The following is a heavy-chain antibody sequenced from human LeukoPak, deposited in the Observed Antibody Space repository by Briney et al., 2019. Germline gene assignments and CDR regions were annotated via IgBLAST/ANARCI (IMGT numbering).Heavy chain of an antibody. CDR3: ARGILSGYYFDS. CDR1: GGSFSGYY. V-gene: IGHV4-34*01. J-gene: IGHJ4*02. Sequence: SETLSLTCAVCGGSFSGYYWSWLRQSPGKGLEWIAEIHYSGSASYNPSLKSRVTISGDPSKNQVSLRVTSVTAADTAEYYCARGILSGYYFDSWGQGSLVTVSS. D-gene: IGHD2-15*01. CDR2: IHYSGSA.